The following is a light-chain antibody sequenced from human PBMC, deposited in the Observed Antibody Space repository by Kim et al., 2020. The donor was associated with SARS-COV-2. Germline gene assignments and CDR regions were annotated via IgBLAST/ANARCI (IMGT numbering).Light chain of an antibody. CDR3: SSYTSSSTRV. CDR2: DVS. J-gene: IGLJ1*01. CDR1: SSDVGSYNY. Sequence: GQSITISCTGSSSDVGSYNYVSWYQQHPGTAPKLMIYDVSNRPSGVSNRFSGSKSGNMASLTISGLQAEDEADYYCSSYTSSSTRVFGTGTKVTVL. V-gene: IGLV2-14*03.